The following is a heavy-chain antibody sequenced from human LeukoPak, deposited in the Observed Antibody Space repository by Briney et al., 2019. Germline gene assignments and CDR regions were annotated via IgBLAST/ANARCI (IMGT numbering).Heavy chain of an antibody. CDR2: ISYDGSNK. D-gene: IGHD2-2*01. CDR1: GFTFSSYG. J-gene: IGHJ4*02. CDR3: AKDRPIGYCSSTSCYELDY. Sequence: GRSLRLSCAASGFTFSSYGMHWVRQAPGKGLEWVAVISYDGSNKYYADSVKGRFTISRDNSKNTLYLQMNSLRAEDTAVYYCAKDRPIGYCSSTSCYELDYWGQGTLVTVSS. V-gene: IGHV3-30*18.